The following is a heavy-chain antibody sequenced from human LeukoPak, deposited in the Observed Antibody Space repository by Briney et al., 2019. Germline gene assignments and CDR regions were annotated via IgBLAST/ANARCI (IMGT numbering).Heavy chain of an antibody. D-gene: IGHD2-15*01. CDR1: GYTFTSYY. J-gene: IGHJ3*02. V-gene: IGHV1-46*01. CDR2: INPSGGST. CDR3: ARAGGSYYSIAFDI. Sequence: ASVKVSCKASGYTFTSYYMHWVRQAPGQGLEWMGIINPSGGSTSYAQKFQGRVTMTRDMSTSTVYMELRSLRSEDTAVYFCARAGGSYYSIAFDIWGQGTMVTVSS.